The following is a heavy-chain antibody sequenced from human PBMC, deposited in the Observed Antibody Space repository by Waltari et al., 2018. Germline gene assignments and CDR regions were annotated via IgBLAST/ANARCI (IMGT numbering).Heavy chain of an antibody. Sequence: VRLVESGGDLVRPGESLRLSCATSGFNFNNYNMNWVRQAPGKGLEWRSYIGGDVNTIYYADCVKGRFAVSRDNARDSVYLQVNSLRADDTALYFCARVWGRGYLDYWGQGTLVTVSS. V-gene: IGHV3-48*01. J-gene: IGHJ4*02. CDR2: IGGDVNTI. D-gene: IGHD3-16*01. CDR3: ARVWGRGYLDY. CDR1: GFNFNNYN.